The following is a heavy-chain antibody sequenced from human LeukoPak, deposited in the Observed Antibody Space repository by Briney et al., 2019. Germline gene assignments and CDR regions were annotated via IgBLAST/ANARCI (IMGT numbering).Heavy chain of an antibody. CDR3: ATGRHCSGGSCYPYYYYMDV. V-gene: IGHV1-24*01. Sequence: GASVKVSCKVSGYTLTGLSMHWVRQAPGKGLEWMGGFDPEDGETIYAQKFQGRVTMTEDTSTDTAYMELSSLRSEDTAVYYCATGRHCSGGSCYPYYYYMDVWGKGTTVTVSS. CDR2: FDPEDGET. J-gene: IGHJ6*03. D-gene: IGHD2-15*01. CDR1: GYTLTGLS.